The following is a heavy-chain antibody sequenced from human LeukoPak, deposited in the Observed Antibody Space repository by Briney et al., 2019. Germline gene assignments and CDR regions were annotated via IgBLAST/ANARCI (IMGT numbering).Heavy chain of an antibody. CDR1: GFTFSSYG. V-gene: IGHV3-33*03. CDR3: AKEAAAVVDY. Sequence: PGGSLRLSCAASGFTFSSYGMHWVRQAPGKGLEWVAIIWYDGSNKYYADSVKGRFTISRDNAKNSLFLQMNNLRAEDTAVYFCAKEAAAVVDYWGQGTLVTVSS. CDR2: IWYDGSNK. D-gene: IGHD6-13*01. J-gene: IGHJ4*02.